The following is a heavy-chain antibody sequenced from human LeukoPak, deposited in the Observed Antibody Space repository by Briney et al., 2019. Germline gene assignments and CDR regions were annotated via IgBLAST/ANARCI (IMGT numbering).Heavy chain of an antibody. J-gene: IGHJ5*02. CDR2: ISAYNGNT. CDR1: GYTFTSYG. D-gene: IGHD3-10*01. Sequence: ASVKVSCKASGYTFTSYGISWVRQALGQGLEWMGWISAYNGNTNYAQKLQGRVTMTTDTSTSTAYMELRSLRSDDTAVYYCARGILRFGELCRFDPWGQGTLVTVSS. CDR3: ARGILRFGELCRFDP. V-gene: IGHV1-18*01.